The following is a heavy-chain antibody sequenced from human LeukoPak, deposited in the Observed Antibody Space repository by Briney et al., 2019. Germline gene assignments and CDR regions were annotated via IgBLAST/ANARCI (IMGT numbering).Heavy chain of an antibody. CDR3: AKGAITYYDSSGGDY. D-gene: IGHD3-22*01. Sequence: PGGSLRLSCAASGFTFSSYAMSWVRQAPGKGLEWVAVISYDGSNKYYADSVKGRFTISRDNSKNTLYLQMNSLRAEDTAVYYCAKGAITYYDSSGGDYWGQGTLVTVSS. CDR2: ISYDGSNK. CDR1: GFTFSSYA. V-gene: IGHV3-30*18. J-gene: IGHJ4*02.